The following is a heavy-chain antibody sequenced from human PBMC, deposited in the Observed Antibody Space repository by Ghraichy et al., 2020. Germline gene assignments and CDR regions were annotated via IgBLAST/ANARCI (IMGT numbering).Heavy chain of an antibody. CDR1: GFTFSNYA. V-gene: IGHV3-23*01. D-gene: IGHD3-22*01. Sequence: GGSLRLSCAASGFTFSNYAMSWVRQAPGKGLEWVSAITGSGGGTYNADSVKGRFTISRDNAKNTLYLQMNSLRAEDTALYYCAAGDDDGVYFYVYWGQGTLVTVSS. CDR3: AAGDDDGVYFYVY. CDR2: ITGSGGGT. J-gene: IGHJ4*02.